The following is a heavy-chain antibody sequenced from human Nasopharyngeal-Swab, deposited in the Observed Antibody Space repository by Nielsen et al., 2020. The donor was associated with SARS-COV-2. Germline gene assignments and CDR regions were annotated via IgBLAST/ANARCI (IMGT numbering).Heavy chain of an antibody. D-gene: IGHD1-26*01. J-gene: IGHJ6*02. V-gene: IGHV4-59*01. CDR2: IYYSGST. CDR1: GGSISSYY. CDR3: ARVGLGWSYYDYYYYGMDV. Sequence: SETLSLTCTVSGGSISSYYWSWIRQPPGKGLEWIGYIYYSGSTYYNPSLKSRVTISVDTSKNQFSLKLSSVTAADTAVYYCARVGLGWSYYDYYYYGMDVWGQGTTVTVSS.